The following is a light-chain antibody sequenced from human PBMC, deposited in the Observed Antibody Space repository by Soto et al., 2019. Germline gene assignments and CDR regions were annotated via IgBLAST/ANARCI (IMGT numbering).Light chain of an antibody. CDR1: QTISSW. CDR2: KAS. CDR3: QHYNSYSEA. J-gene: IGKJ1*01. Sequence: IQMTQSPSTLSGSVGDRATITCRASQTISSWLAWYQQKPGKAPKLLIYKASTLKSGVPSRFSGSGSGTEFTLTISSLQPDDFATYYCQHYNSYSEAVGQGTKVEIK. V-gene: IGKV1-5*03.